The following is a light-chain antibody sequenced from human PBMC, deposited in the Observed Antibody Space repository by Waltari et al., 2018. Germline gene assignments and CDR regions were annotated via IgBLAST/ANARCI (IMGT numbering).Light chain of an antibody. Sequence: EIVLTQSPATLSLSPGERATLSCRASQSVSNYLAWYQQKPGQAPRLLIYDASTRATGTPARFSGSGSGTDFTLTISSLGPEDFAFYYCQQRGNGLTFGGGTKVEIK. V-gene: IGKV3-11*01. CDR3: QQRGNGLT. J-gene: IGKJ4*01. CDR1: QSVSNY. CDR2: DAS.